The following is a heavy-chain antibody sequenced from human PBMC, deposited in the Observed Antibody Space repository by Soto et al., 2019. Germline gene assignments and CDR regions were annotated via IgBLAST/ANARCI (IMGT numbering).Heavy chain of an antibody. CDR1: GFTFSSYG. V-gene: IGHV3-33*01. Sequence: GGSLRLSCAASGFTFSSYGMHWVRQAPGKGLEWVAVIWYDGSNKYYADSVKGRFTISRDNSKNTLYLQMNSLRAEDTAVYYCARDSEYTFCVVDSWGQGIPVTVS. CDR2: IWYDGSNK. J-gene: IGHJ4*02. CDR3: ARDSEYTFCVVDS. D-gene: IGHD1-1*01.